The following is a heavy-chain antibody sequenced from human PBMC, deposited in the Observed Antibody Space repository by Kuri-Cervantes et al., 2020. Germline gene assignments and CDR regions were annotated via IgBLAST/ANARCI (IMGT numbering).Heavy chain of an antibody. V-gene: IGHV3-38-3*01. D-gene: IGHD3-22*01. CDR2: ISGGST. J-gene: IGHJ4*02. CDR3: AKEGVYYDSSGYYFDY. Sequence: GESLKISCAASGFTVSSNEMSWVRQAPGKGLEWVSSISGGSTYYADSRKGRFTISRDNSKNTLHLQMNSLRAEDTAVYYCAKEGVYYDSSGYYFDYWGQGTLVTVSS. CDR1: GFTVSSNE.